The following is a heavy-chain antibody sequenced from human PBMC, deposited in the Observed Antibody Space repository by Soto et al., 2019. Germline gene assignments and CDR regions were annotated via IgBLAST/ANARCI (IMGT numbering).Heavy chain of an antibody. J-gene: IGHJ4*02. CDR1: GDTFTDYY. D-gene: IGHD2-21*02. CDR3: ARGGPVVVVTAALDY. CDR2: VNPSGGHT. Sequence: QVQLMQSGAEVKKPGASVKVSCNASGDTFTDYYIHWVRQAPGHCLEWMGTVNPSGGHTTYAQHFLGRVTMTRDTSTSTLYMELTSLTSDDRAVYYCARGGPVVVVTAALDYWGQGTLVTVSS. V-gene: IGHV1-46*01.